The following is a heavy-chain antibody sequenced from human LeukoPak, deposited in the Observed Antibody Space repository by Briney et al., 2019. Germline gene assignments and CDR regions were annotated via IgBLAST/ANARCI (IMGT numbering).Heavy chain of an antibody. CDR2: IYYSGST. J-gene: IGHJ4*02. CDR3: ARSGYSYGLPLDY. D-gene: IGHD5-18*01. V-gene: IGHV4-59*01. Sequence: SGTLSLTCTVSGGSISSYYWSWIRQPPGKGLEWIGYIYYSGSTNYNPSLKSRVTISVDTSKNQFSLKLSSVTAADTAVYYCARSGYSYGLPLDYWGQGTLVTVSS. CDR1: GGSISSYY.